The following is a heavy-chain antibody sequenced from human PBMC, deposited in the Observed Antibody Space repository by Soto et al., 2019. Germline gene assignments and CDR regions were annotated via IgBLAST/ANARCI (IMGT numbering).Heavy chain of an antibody. Sequence: SLRLSCAASGFTFSSYAMSWVRQAPGKGLEWVSAISGSGGSTYYADSVKGRFTISRDNSKNTLYLQMNSLRAEDTAVYYCAKEVTIFGVVTQSDYDSWGQGTLVTVPQ. CDR2: ISGSGGST. D-gene: IGHD3-3*01. V-gene: IGHV3-23*01. CDR3: AKEVTIFGVVTQSDYDS. J-gene: IGHJ4*02. CDR1: GFTFSSYA.